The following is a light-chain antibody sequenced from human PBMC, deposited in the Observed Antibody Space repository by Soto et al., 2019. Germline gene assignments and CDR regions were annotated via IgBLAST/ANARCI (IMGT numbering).Light chain of an antibody. CDR1: QSISTY. Sequence: DIQMTQSPSSLSASVGDRVTITCRASQSISTYLNWYQQKPGKAPEFLIYSASSLQSGVPSRFSGSGSGTDFTLTINSLQPEDFATYYCQQSYIPPWTFGQGT. CDR2: SAS. CDR3: QQSYIPPWT. J-gene: IGKJ1*01. V-gene: IGKV1-39*01.